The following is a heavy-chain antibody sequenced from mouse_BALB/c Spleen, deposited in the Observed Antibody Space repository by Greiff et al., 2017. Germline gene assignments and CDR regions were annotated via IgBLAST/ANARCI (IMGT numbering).Heavy chain of an antibody. CDR2: ISNLAYSI. V-gene: IGHV5-15*02. CDR3: ARGHYYGTNWYFDV. Sequence: EVKLMESGGGLVQPGGSRKLSCAASGFTFSDYGMAWVRQAPGKGPEWVAFISNLAYSIYYADTVTGRFTISRENAKNTLYLEMSSLRSEDTAMYYCARGHYYGTNWYFDVWGAGTTVTVSS. CDR1: GFTFSDYG. J-gene: IGHJ1*01. D-gene: IGHD1-1*01.